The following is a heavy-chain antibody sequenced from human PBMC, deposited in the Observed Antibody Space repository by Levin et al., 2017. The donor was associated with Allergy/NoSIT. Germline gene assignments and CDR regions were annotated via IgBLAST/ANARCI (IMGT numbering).Heavy chain of an antibody. CDR1: GYSFTSYW. CDR3: ASLYYGSGSSNLD. CDR2: IDPSDSYT. D-gene: IGHD3-10*01. Sequence: KVSCKGSGYSFTSYWINWVRQMPGKGLEWMGRIDPSDSYTNYSPSFQGHVTISADKSISTAYLQWSSLKASDTAMYYCASLYYGSGSSNLDWGQGTLVTVSS. J-gene: IGHJ4*02. V-gene: IGHV5-10-1*01.